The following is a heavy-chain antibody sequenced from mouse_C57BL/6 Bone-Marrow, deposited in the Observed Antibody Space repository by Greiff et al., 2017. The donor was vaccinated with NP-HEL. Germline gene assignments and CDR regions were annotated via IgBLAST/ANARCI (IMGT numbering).Heavy chain of an antibody. J-gene: IGHJ2*01. V-gene: IGHV7-3*01. Sequence: EVKVVESGGGLVQPGGSLSLSCAASGFTFTDSYMSWVRQPPGKALEWLGFIRNKANGYTTEYSASVKGRFTISRDNSQSILYLQMNALRAEDSATYYCARISGKYFDYGGQGTTLTVSS. D-gene: IGHD4-1*01. CDR2: IRNKANGYTT. CDR1: GFTFTDSY. CDR3: ARISGKYFDY.